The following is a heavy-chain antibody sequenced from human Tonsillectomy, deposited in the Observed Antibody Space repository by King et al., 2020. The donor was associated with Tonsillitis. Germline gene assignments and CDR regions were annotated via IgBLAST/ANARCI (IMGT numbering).Heavy chain of an antibody. V-gene: IGHV3-23*04. CDR2: ISGSGGGT. D-gene: IGHD1-26*01. CDR3: AKVPTESSYYYYGMDV. CDR1: GFTFSSYV. Sequence: VQLVESGGGLVQPGGSLRVSCAASGFTFSSYVMNWVRQAPGKGLEWVSGISGSGGGTYYADSVKGRFTISRDNSKNTLFLQMNSLRPEDTAVYYCAKVPTESSYYYYGMDVWGQGTTVTVSS. J-gene: IGHJ6*02.